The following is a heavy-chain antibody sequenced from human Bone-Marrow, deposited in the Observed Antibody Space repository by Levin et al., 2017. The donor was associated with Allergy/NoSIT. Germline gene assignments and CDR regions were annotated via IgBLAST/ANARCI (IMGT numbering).Heavy chain of an antibody. CDR2: IYWNDDN. D-gene: IGHD2/OR15-2a*01. CDR1: GFSLGTSGVG. Sequence: QTLSLTCTFSGFSLGTSGVGVAWIRQPPGKALEWLAVIYWNDDNFYNPSLKSRLTITKDTSKNQVFLTMTNMNPVDTATFYCAHAEYHLGYAIDVWGQGTTVTVSS. J-gene: IGHJ6*02. CDR3: AHAEYHLGYAIDV. V-gene: IGHV2-5*01.